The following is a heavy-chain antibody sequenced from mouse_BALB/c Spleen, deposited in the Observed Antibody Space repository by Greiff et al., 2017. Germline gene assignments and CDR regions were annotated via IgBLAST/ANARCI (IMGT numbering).Heavy chain of an antibody. CDR1: GFSLTSYG. J-gene: IGHJ4*01. CDR2: IWSGGST. D-gene: IGHD2-4*01. V-gene: IGHV2-2*02. CDR3: ARGGNDYPLAMDY. Sequence: VKLMESGPGLVQPSQSLSITCTVSGFSLTSYGVHWVRQSPGKGLEWLGVIWSGGSTDYNAAFISRLSISKDNSKSQVFFKMNSLQANDTAIYYCARGGNDYPLAMDYWGQGTSVTVSS.